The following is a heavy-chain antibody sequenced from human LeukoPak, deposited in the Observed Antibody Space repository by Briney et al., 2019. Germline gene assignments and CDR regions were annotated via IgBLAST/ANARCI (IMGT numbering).Heavy chain of an antibody. D-gene: IGHD3-22*01. CDR2: IYSGGST. Sequence: GGSLRLSCAASGFTVSSNYMSWVRQAPGKGLEWVSVIYSGGSTYYADSVKGRFTISRDNSKNTLYLQMNSLRAGDTAVYYCARDSSGFYFQHWGQGTLVTVSS. V-gene: IGHV3-66*02. CDR1: GFTVSSNY. CDR3: ARDSSGFYFQH. J-gene: IGHJ1*01.